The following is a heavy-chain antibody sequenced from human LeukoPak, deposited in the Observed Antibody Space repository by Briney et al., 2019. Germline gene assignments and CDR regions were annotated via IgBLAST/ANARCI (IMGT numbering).Heavy chain of an antibody. CDR2: INSDGSSI. D-gene: IGHD1-26*01. V-gene: IGHV3-74*01. CDR3: ARVGATTYY. CDR1: GFTFSSYW. J-gene: IGHJ4*02. Sequence: GGSLRLSCAASGFTFSSYWMHWVRQGPEKGLMWVSRINSDGSSISYADSVKGRFTISRDNAKNTLYLQMNSLRVEDTAVYYCARVGATTYYWGQGTLVTASS.